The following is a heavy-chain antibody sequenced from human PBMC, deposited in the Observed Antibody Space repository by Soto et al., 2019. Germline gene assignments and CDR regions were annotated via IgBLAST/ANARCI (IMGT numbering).Heavy chain of an antibody. CDR2: ISGSGGST. D-gene: IGHD3-10*01. Sequence: GGSLRLSCAASGFIFSNFAMSWVRQAPGKGLGWVSAISGSGGSTYYADSVKGRFTISRDNSKNTLFLQVNSLRAEDTAVYYCAKGGTMIRGALYYGMDGWGQGTTVTVSS. CDR3: AKGGTMIRGALYYGMDG. CDR1: GFIFSNFA. V-gene: IGHV3-23*01. J-gene: IGHJ6*02.